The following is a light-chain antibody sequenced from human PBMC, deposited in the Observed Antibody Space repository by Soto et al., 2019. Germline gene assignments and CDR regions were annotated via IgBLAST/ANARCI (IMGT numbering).Light chain of an antibody. Sequence: DVQLTQSPSFLSATVGDRVTITCRASQGISSYLLGWYQQKPGKAPKLLIYAASTLQSGVPSRFSGSGSGTEFTLTISRLEPEDFATYYCQQANSFPLTFGGGTMVDI. CDR2: AAS. J-gene: IGKJ4*01. V-gene: IGKV1-9*01. CDR3: QQANSFPLT. CDR1: QGISSY.